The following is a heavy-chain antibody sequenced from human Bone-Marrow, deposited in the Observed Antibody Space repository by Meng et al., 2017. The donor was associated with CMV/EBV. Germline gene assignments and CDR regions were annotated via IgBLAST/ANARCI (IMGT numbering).Heavy chain of an antibody. CDR1: GGSISSSSYY. V-gene: IGHV4-39*01. D-gene: IGHD4-23*01. CDR3: ARQDLRPSMVVTPPGAFDI. Sequence: SETLSLTCTVSGGSISSSSYYWGWIRQPPGKGLEWIGSIYYSGSTYYNPSLKSRVTISVDTSTNQFSLKLSSVTAADTAVYYCARQDLRPSMVVTPPGAFDIWGQGTMVTVSS. CDR2: IYYSGST. J-gene: IGHJ3*02.